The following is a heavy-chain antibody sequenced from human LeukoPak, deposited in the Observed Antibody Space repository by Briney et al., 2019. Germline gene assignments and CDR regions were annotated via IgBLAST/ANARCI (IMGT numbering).Heavy chain of an antibody. D-gene: IGHD3-9*01. Sequence: SETLSLTCTVSGGSISSYYWSWIRQPPGKGLEWIGYIYYSGSTNYNPSLKSRVTISVDTSKNQFSLKLSSVTAADTAVYYCARGILTGLLVYYFDYWGQGTLVTVSS. CDR3: ARGILTGLLVYYFDY. V-gene: IGHV4-59*01. CDR2: IYYSGST. CDR1: GGSISSYY. J-gene: IGHJ4*02.